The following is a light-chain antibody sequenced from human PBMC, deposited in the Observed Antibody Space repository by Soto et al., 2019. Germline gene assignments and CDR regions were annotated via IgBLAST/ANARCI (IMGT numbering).Light chain of an antibody. CDR1: QSVSSN. CDR3: QQYNDWPLT. CDR2: GIS. V-gene: IGKV3D-15*01. Sequence: EKALTQSPVTLSLSPGERATLSCRASQSVSSNLAWYQQRPGQAPRLLIYGISARATGIPTRFSGSGSGTEFTLTISRLQSEDFAVYYCQQYNDWPLTFGGGTKVDIK. J-gene: IGKJ4*01.